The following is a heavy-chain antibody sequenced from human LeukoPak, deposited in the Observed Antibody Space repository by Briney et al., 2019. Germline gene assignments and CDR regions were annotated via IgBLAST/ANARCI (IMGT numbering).Heavy chain of an antibody. J-gene: IGHJ5*02. D-gene: IGHD5-18*01. CDR1: GGTFSSYN. CDR2: IIPILGVA. CDR3: ASGGYSPRNWFDP. Sequence: SVKVSCKASGGTFSSYNFSWVRQAPGRGLEWMGRIIPILGVATYDKKFQGRVTITADKYTSNASFELSSLRTEDTAAYYCASGGYSPRNWFDPWGQGPLVTVSS. V-gene: IGHV1-69*02.